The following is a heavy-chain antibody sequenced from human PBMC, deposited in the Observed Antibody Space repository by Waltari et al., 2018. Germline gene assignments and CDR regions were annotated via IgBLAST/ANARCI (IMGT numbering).Heavy chain of an antibody. CDR1: GYPFTGSF. V-gene: IGHV1-2*02. CDR2: INPNSGGT. Sequence: QVQLVQSGAEVKKPGASVKVSCRASGYPFTGSFMHWVRQAPGQGLEWMGWINPNSGGTNYAQKFQGSVTMTRDTSISTAYMELSRLRSDDTAVYYCARDSSTARLFDYWGQGTLVTVSS. J-gene: IGHJ4*02. D-gene: IGHD4-4*01. CDR3: ARDSSTARLFDY.